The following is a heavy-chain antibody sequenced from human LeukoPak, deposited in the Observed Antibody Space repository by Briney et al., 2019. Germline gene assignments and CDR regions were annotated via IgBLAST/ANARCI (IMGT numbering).Heavy chain of an antibody. J-gene: IGHJ4*02. CDR3: ARGRPDLMDYGDYEGYFDY. D-gene: IGHD4-17*01. CDR1: GFTLSSYA. Sequence: GRSLRLSCAASGFTLSSYAMHWVRQAPGKGLEWVAVISYDGSNKYYADSVKGRFTISRDNSKNTLYLQMNSLRAEDTAVYYCARGRPDLMDYGDYEGYFDYWGQGTLVTVSS. CDR2: ISYDGSNK. V-gene: IGHV3-30-3*01.